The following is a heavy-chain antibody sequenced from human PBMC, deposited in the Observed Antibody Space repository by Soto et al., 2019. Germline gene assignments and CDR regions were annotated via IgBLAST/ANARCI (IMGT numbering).Heavy chain of an antibody. Sequence: QVQLVQSGAEVKKPGSSVKVSCKASGGTFSSYTISWVRQAPGQGLEWMGRIIPILGIANYAQKFQGRVTITADKSTSTAYMELSSLRSEDTAVYYCARDRYSGYDPADYWGQGTLVTVSS. CDR3: ARDRYSGYDPADY. J-gene: IGHJ4*02. V-gene: IGHV1-69*08. CDR1: GGTFSSYT. CDR2: IIPILGIA. D-gene: IGHD5-12*01.